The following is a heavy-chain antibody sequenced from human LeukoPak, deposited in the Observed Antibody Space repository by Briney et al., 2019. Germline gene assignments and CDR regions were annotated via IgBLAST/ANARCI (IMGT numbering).Heavy chain of an antibody. CDR2: ISYDGSNK. V-gene: IGHV3-30*18. D-gene: IGHD2-21*01. CDR1: GFTFSSYG. Sequence: GRSLRLSCAASGFTFSSYGMHWVRQAPGKGLEWVAVISYDGSNKYYADSVKGRFTISRDNSKNTLYLQMNSLRAEDTAVYYCAKDLVTYYYYYGMDVWGQGTTVTVSS. CDR3: AKDLVTYYYYYGMDV. J-gene: IGHJ6*02.